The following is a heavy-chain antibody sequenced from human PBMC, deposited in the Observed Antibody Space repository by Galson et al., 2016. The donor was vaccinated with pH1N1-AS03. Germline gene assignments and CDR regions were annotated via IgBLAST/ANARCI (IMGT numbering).Heavy chain of an antibody. V-gene: IGHV2-5*02. D-gene: IGHD2/OR15-2a*01. Sequence: PALVKPTQTLTLTCAFSGFSLATSGVGVGWIRQPPGKVLEWLALIYWDDDKLYNPSLKSRLTVTKDTSKNLVVLTLTDMDPVDTATYFCTRSRYYNTNLYYFDYWGQGTLVTVSP. CDR1: GFSLATSGVG. CDR2: IYWDDDK. CDR3: TRSRYYNTNLYYFDY. J-gene: IGHJ4*02.